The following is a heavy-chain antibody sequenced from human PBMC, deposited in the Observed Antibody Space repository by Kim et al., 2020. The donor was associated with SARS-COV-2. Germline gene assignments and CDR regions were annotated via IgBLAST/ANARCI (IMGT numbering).Heavy chain of an antibody. Sequence: GESLKISCKGSGYSFTSYWIGWVRQMPGKGLEWMGIIYLGDSDTRYSPSFQGQVTISADKSISTAYLQWSSLKASDTAMYYCARQSCSGGSCYKEKWFDPWGQGTLVTVSS. CDR3: ARQSCSGGSCYKEKWFDP. D-gene: IGHD2-15*01. V-gene: IGHV5-51*01. CDR1: GYSFTSYW. CDR2: IYLGDSDT. J-gene: IGHJ5*02.